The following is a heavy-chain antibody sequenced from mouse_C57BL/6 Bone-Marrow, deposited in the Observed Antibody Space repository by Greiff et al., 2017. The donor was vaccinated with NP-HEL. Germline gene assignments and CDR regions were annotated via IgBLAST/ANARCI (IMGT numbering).Heavy chain of an antibody. Sequence: VKVVESGPELVKPGASVKISCKASGYSFTSYYIHWVKQRPGQGLEWIGWIYPGSGNTKYNEKFKGKATLTADTSSSTAYMQLSSLTSEDSAVYYCARGYYGSRYYYAMDYWGQGTSVTVSS. D-gene: IGHD1-1*01. V-gene: IGHV1-66*01. CDR3: ARGYYGSRYYYAMDY. CDR1: GYSFTSYY. CDR2: IYPGSGNT. J-gene: IGHJ4*01.